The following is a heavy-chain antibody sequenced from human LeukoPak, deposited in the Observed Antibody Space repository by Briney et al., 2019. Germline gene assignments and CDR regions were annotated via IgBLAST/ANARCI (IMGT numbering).Heavy chain of an antibody. Sequence: PGGSLRLSCAASGFTFSSYSMNWVRQAPGKGLEWVSSISSSSSSYIYYADSVKGRFTISRDNGKNSLYLQMNSLRAEDTAVYYCARDLAPRIAVAGTRRGWFDPWGQGTLVTVSS. D-gene: IGHD6-19*01. J-gene: IGHJ5*02. CDR2: ISSSSSSYI. V-gene: IGHV3-21*01. CDR1: GFTFSSYS. CDR3: ARDLAPRIAVAGTRRGWFDP.